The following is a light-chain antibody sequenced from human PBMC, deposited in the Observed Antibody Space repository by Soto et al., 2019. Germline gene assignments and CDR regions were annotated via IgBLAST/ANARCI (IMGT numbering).Light chain of an antibody. V-gene: IGLV3-21*04. J-gene: IGLJ2*01. CDR1: NIGSKS. Sequence: SYELTQPPSVSVAPGKTAKITCGGNNIGSKSVHWYEQKPGQAPVLVIYYDSARPSGIPERFSGSNSGNTASLSIGRVEAGDEADYYFQVWDSSSDHVVFGGGTQLTVL. CDR2: YDS. CDR3: QVWDSSSDHVV.